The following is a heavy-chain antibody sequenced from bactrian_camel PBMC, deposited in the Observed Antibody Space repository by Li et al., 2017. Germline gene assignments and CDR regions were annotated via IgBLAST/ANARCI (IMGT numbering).Heavy chain of an antibody. CDR1: GFTFSSYW. CDR3: ATRSETPYDGIWYPF. Sequence: HVQLVESGGGLVQPGGSLRLSCAASGFTFSSYWMYWVRQAPGKGLEWVSTINSACGSTYYSDSVKGRFAISRDNAKNTLYLQMNSLKSEDTALYYCATRSETPYDGIWYPFWGQGTQVTVS. V-gene: IGHV3S1*01. J-gene: IGHJ4*01. CDR2: INSACGST. D-gene: IGHD3*01.